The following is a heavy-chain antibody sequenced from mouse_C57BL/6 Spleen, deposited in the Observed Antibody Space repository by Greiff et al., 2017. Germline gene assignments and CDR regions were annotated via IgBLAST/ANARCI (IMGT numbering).Heavy chain of an antibody. D-gene: IGHD2-2*01. CDR3: TRWNYGYDGYFDV. Sequence: EVQLQQSGTVLARPGASVKMSCKTSGYTFTSYWMHWVKQRPGQGLEWIGTIYPGNSDTSYNQKFKGKAKLTAVTSDSTAYMELSSLTNEDSAVYYCTRWNYGYDGYFDVWGTGTTVTVSS. V-gene: IGHV1-5*01. CDR2: IYPGNSDT. J-gene: IGHJ1*03. CDR1: GYTFTSYW.